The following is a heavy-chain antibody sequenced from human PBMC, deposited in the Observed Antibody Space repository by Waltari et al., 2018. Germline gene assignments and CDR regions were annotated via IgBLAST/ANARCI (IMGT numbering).Heavy chain of an antibody. D-gene: IGHD2-2*01. V-gene: IGHV3-23*01. J-gene: IGHJ5*02. CDR3: AKDKAAIVYWFDP. Sequence: EVQLLESGGGLVQPGGSLRLSCAASGFTFSSYAMSWVRQAPGKGVEWVSAISGSGDAPYYSDSVKGRFTMSRDNSNNRLYLQMNSLRAEDTAIYYCAKDKAAIVYWFDPWGQGTLVTVSS. CDR1: GFTFSSYA. CDR2: ISGSGDAP.